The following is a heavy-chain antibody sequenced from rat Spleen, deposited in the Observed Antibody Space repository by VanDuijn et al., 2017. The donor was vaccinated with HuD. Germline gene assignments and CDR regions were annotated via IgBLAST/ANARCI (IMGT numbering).Heavy chain of an antibody. CDR1: GFTFSNYG. CDR3: ARRDWFAY. J-gene: IGHJ3*01. Sequence: EVQLVESGGGLVQPGRSLKLSCAASGFTFSNYGMAWVRQAPTKGLEWVATISYDGSSTYYRDSVKGRFTISRDNAKSTLYLQMDSLRSEDTATYYCARRDWFAYWGQGTLVTVSS. V-gene: IGHV5-29*01. CDR2: ISYDGSST.